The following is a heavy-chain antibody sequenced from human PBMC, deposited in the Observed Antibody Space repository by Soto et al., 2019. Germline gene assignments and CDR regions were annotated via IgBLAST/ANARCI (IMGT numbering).Heavy chain of an antibody. D-gene: IGHD2-8*01. CDR2: IDSYSIYT. J-gene: IGHJ4*02. V-gene: IGHV3-23*05. CDR1: ECTFSGYS. CDR3: VSWVSALFDF. Sequence: LSCGADECTFSGYSMSLVRKAPGKGLEWVSTIDSYSIYTYYADSVKGRFTISRDNSKSTLDLQMNSLRAEDSAIYYCVSWVSALFDFWGPGTPVTGSS.